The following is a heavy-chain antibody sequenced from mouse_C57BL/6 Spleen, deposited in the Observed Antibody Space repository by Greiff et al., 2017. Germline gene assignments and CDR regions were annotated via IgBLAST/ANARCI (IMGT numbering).Heavy chain of an antibody. J-gene: IGHJ2*01. V-gene: IGHV1-81*01. CDR2: FYPRSGNT. D-gene: IGHD1-1*01. Sequence: QVQLQQSGAELARPGASVKLSCKASGYTFTSYGISWVKQRTGQGLEWIGEFYPRSGNTYYNEKFKGKATLTADKSSSTAYMELRSLTSEDSAVYFCATSGLITTVVATDYFDYWGQGTTLTVSS. CDR1: GYTFTSYG. CDR3: ATSGLITTVVATDYFDY.